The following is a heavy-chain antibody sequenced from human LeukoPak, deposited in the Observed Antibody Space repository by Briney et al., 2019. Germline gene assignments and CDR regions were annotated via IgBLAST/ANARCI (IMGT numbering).Heavy chain of an antibody. CDR1: GGSVSSGSYY. CDR2: IYYSGST. CDR3: AISGSYGKGDYFDY. V-gene: IGHV4-61*01. Sequence: PSETLSLTCTVSGGSVSSGSYYWSWIRQPPGKGLEWIGYIYYSGSTNYNPSLKSRVTISVDTSKNQFSLKLSSVTAADTAVYYCAISGSYGKGDYFDYWGQGTLVTVSS. J-gene: IGHJ4*02. D-gene: IGHD1-26*01.